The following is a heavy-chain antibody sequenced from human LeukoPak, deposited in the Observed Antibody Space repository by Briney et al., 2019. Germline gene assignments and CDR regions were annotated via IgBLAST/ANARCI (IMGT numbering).Heavy chain of an antibody. Sequence: GGSLRLSCAASGFTFSSYAMTWVRQAPGKGLEWVSAISGSGGSTYYADSVKGRFTISRDNSKNTLYLQMNSLKTEDTAVYYCTRQRLVAAALEDFDYWGQGTLVTVSS. V-gene: IGHV3-23*01. J-gene: IGHJ4*02. CDR3: TRQRLVAAALEDFDY. D-gene: IGHD2-2*01. CDR1: GFTFSSYA. CDR2: ISGSGGST.